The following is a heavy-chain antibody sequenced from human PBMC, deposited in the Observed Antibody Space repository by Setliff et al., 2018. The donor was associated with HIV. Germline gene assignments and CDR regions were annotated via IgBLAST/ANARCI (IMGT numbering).Heavy chain of an antibody. CDR2: IYYRGNT. V-gene: IGHV4-39*01. J-gene: IGHJ4*02. CDR1: GGSIRSSSYY. D-gene: IGHD6-19*01. Sequence: PSETLSLTCNVSGGSIRSSSYYWGWIRQPPGKGLEWIGSIYYRGNTYYNPSLKSRVTISVDTSKNQFSLKLTSVTAADTAVYYCASGREAVAGALHFDYWGQGTLVTVSS. CDR3: ASGREAVAGALHFDY.